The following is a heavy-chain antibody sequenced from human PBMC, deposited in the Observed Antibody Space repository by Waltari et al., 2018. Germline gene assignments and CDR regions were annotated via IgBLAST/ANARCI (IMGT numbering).Heavy chain of an antibody. V-gene: IGHV4-59*01. CDR1: GGSIRSYY. J-gene: IGHJ3*02. D-gene: IGHD2-15*01. Sequence: QVQLQESGPGLVKPSETLSLTCTVSGGSIRSYYWSWIRPPPGKGLEWIGYIFYSGRTNYNPSLKSRVTISVDTSKNQFSLKLSSVTAADTAVYYCARWVGDGYSKPAFDIWGQGTMVTVSS. CDR2: IFYSGRT. CDR3: ARWVGDGYSKPAFDI.